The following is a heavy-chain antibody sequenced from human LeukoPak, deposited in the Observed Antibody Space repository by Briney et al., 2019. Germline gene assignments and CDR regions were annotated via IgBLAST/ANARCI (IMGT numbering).Heavy chain of an antibody. Sequence: GRSLRLSCAASGFTFRSYAMHWVRQAPGKGLEWVAVITYDGSNKYYADSVKGRFTISRDNSKNTLYLQMDSLRAEDTAVYYCARGGGSGWYNWFDPWGQGTLVTVSS. CDR1: GFTFRSYA. D-gene: IGHD6-19*01. CDR3: ARGGGSGWYNWFDP. CDR2: ITYDGSNK. V-gene: IGHV3-30*04. J-gene: IGHJ5*02.